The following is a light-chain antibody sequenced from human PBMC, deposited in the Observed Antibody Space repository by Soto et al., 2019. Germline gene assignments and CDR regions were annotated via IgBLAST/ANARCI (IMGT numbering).Light chain of an antibody. J-gene: IGLJ2*01. Sequence: QPVLTQSPSASASLGASVKLTCNLSSGHSSYAIAWHQQQPEKGPRYLMKRSSDGSHSKGDGIPDRFSGSSSGAERYLTISSLQSEDEADYYCQTWDTGARVVFGGGTKLTVL. CDR2: RSSDGSH. V-gene: IGLV4-69*01. CDR1: SGHSSYA. CDR3: QTWDTGARVV.